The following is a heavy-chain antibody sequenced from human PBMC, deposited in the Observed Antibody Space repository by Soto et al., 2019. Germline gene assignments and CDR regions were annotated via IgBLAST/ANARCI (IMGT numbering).Heavy chain of an antibody. D-gene: IGHD4-17*01. J-gene: IGHJ5*02. CDR2: MNPNSGNT. Sequence: QVQLVQSGAELQKPGASVKVSCKASGYTFTSYDINWVRQATGQGFEYLGWMNPNSGNTGYVKKFKCRVNMTRGTSMSTAYTALSSLRSEDTAVYYGARGINYGDDSRWFDPWGPGTLVTVSS. CDR3: ARGINYGDDSRWFDP. V-gene: IGHV1-8*01. CDR1: GYTFTSYD.